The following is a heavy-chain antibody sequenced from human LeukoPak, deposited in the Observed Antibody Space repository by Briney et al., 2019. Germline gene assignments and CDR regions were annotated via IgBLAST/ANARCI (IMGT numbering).Heavy chain of an antibody. CDR2: IYYSGST. Sequence: MPSETLSLTCTVSGGSISSYYWSWIRQPPGKGPEWIGYIYYSGSTNYNPSLKSRVTISVDTSKNQFSLKLSSVTAADTAVYYCARDRDDFWSGYYIPGFDYWGQGTLVTVSS. CDR1: GGSISSYY. D-gene: IGHD3-3*01. V-gene: IGHV4-59*01. CDR3: ARDRDDFWSGYYIPGFDY. J-gene: IGHJ4*02.